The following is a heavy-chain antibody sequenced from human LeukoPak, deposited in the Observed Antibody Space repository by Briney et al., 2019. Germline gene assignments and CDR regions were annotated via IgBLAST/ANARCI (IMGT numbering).Heavy chain of an antibody. J-gene: IGHJ5*02. CDR1: GGSISNYY. CDR3: ARDPHYYDSSGYPDYYNWFDP. Sequence: SETLSLTCTVSGGSISNYYWSWIRQPAGKGLEWIGRIYTSGSTNYNPALKSRVTMSLDTSKNQLSLRLSSVTAADTAVYYCARDPHYYDSSGYPDYYNWFDPWGQGTLVTVSS. CDR2: IYTSGST. D-gene: IGHD3-22*01. V-gene: IGHV4-4*07.